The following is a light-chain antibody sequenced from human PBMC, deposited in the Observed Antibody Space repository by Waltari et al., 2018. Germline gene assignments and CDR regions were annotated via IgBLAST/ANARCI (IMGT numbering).Light chain of an antibody. J-gene: IGKJ5*01. V-gene: IGKV1-39*01. CDR3: QQSYSSLPIT. CDR2: AAS. CDR1: QNIYTS. Sequence: DILLSQSPSSLSASVGDRVTITCRATQNIYTSLNWYQQKPGKPPTLLIYAASNLQSGVRSRFSGSGSGRDFTLAISSLQPEDFATYYCQQSYSSLPITFGQGTRLEIK.